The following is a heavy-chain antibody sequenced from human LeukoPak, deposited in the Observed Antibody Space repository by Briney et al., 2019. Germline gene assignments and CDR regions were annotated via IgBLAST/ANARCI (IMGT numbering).Heavy chain of an antibody. V-gene: IGHV4-39*07. Sequence: SEALSLTCTVSGGSISSTNYYWGWIRQPPGKGLEWIGSIYYSGSTFYNPSLKSRVTISADTSKNQFSLKLSSVTAADTAVYYCSFNLGSGSFAFDIWGRGTMVTVSS. CDR1: GGSISSTNYY. J-gene: IGHJ3*02. CDR3: SFNLGSGSFAFDI. D-gene: IGHD3-10*01. CDR2: IYYSGST.